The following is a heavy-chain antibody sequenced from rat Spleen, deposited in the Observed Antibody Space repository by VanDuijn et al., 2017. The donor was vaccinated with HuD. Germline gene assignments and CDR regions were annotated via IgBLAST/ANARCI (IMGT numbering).Heavy chain of an antibody. CDR3: ARDPYSKPFDY. V-gene: IGHV2-45*01. D-gene: IGHD1-2*01. CDR2: IWSNGCT. J-gene: IGHJ2*01. Sequence: QVQLKESGPGLVQPSETLSLTCTVSGFSLTSYHFRWVRQPPGTVLEWMGVIWSNGCTDYNSLLTSRLSISRDTSKNQLFLKMSSLQTEETATYFCARDPYSKPFDYWGQGVMVTVSS. CDR1: GFSLTSYH.